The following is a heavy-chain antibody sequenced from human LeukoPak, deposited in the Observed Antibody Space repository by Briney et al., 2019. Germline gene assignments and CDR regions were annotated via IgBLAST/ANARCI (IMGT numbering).Heavy chain of an antibody. CDR2: ISGSGSTI. CDR1: GFTFSSYE. V-gene: IGHV3-48*03. J-gene: IGHJ3*02. D-gene: IGHD6-13*01. Sequence: PGGSLRLSCAASGFTFSSYEMNWVRQAPGKGLEWVSYISGSGSTIYYADSVKGRFTISRDNAKNSLYLQMNSLRAEDTAVYYCARDRGAAAIDAFDIWGQGTMVTVSS. CDR3: ARDRGAAAIDAFDI.